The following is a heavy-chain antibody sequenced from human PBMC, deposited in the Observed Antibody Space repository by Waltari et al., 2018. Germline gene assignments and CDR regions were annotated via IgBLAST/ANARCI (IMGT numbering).Heavy chain of an antibody. CDR1: GGTFSSYA. J-gene: IGHJ4*02. CDR2: IIPIFGTA. V-gene: IGHV1-69*13. D-gene: IGHD3-16*02. Sequence: VQLVQSGAEVKKTGSSVKVSCKASGGTFSSYAISWVRQAHGQGLEWMGGIIPIFGTANYAQKFQGRVTITADESTSTAYMELSSLRSEDTAVYYCARAGYDYIWGSYRRFFDYWGQGTLVTVSS. CDR3: ARAGYDYIWGSYRRFFDY.